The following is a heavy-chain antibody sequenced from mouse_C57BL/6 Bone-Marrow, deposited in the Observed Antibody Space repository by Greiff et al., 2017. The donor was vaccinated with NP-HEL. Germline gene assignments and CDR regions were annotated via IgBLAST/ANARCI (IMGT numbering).Heavy chain of an antibody. J-gene: IGHJ4*01. CDR2: FHPYNDDT. CDR3: ARSSDYDAERGYAMDY. D-gene: IGHD2-4*01. Sequence: VQLQESGAELVKPGASVKMSCKASGYTFTTYPIEWMKQNHGKSLEWIGNFHPYNDDTKYNEKFKGKATLTVEKSSSTVYLELSRLTSDDSAVYYCARSSDYDAERGYAMDYWGQGTSVTVSS. CDR1: GYTFTTYP. V-gene: IGHV1-47*01.